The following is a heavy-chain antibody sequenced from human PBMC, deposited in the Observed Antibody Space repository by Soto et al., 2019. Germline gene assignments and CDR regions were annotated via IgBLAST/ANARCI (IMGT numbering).Heavy chain of an antibody. D-gene: IGHD1-26*01. CDR3: TRHGNGLLPPDY. J-gene: IGHJ4*02. V-gene: IGHV3-73*01. CDR2: IRSKANSYAT. Sequence: GGSLRLSCAASGFTFSGSAMHWVRQASGKGLEWVGRIRSKANSYATAYAASVKGRFTISRDDSKNTAYLQMNSLKTEDTAVYYCTRHGNGLLPPDYWGQGTLVTVSS. CDR1: GFTFSGSA.